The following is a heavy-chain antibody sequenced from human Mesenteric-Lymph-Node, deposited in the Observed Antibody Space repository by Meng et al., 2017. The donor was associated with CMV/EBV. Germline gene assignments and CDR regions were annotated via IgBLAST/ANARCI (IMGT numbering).Heavy chain of an antibody. CDR3: ARGDDSSGYYSFGIDY. Sequence: SGDNCRSYASKWVRQAPGQGLEWMGGIIPIFGTENYAQKFQGRVTITTDESTSTAYMELSSLRSEDTAVYYCARGDDSSGYYSFGIDYWGQGTLVTVSS. D-gene: IGHD3-22*01. V-gene: IGHV1-69*05. CDR1: GDNCRSYA. J-gene: IGHJ4*02. CDR2: IIPIFGTE.